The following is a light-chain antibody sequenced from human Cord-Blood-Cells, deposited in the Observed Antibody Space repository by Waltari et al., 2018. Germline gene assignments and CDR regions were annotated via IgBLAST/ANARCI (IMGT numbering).Light chain of an antibody. J-gene: IGLJ3*02. CDR2: DVS. CDR1: SSDVGGYTY. V-gene: IGLV2-14*01. CDR3: SSYTSSSNWV. Sequence: QSALTQPASVSGSPGQSITISCTGTSSDVGGYTYVSWYQQHPVKAPKLMIYDVSNRPSGVSNRFSGSKSGNTASLTISGLQAEDEADYYCSSYTSSSNWVFGGGTKLTVL.